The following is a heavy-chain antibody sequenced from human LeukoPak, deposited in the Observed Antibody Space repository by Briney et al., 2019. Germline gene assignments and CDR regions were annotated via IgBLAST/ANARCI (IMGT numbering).Heavy chain of an antibody. CDR1: GYSFTIYW. Sequence: GESLKISCKGSGYSFTIYWIDWVRQMPGKGLEWMGIIHPGYSNTRYSPSFQGQVTISADKSISTAYLQRSSLKASDTAIYYCARQTPGYYGMDVRGQGTTVTVSS. CDR2: IHPGYSNT. CDR3: ARQTPGYYGMDV. J-gene: IGHJ6*02. V-gene: IGHV5-51*01.